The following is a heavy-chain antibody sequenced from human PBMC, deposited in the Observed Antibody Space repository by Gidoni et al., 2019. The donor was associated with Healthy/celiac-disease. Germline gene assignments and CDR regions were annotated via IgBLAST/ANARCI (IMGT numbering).Heavy chain of an antibody. CDR2: IFSNDEK. CDR1: GFLLSNARMG. CDR3: ARRHYGDFDY. D-gene: IGHD4-17*01. V-gene: IGHV2-26*01. Sequence: QVTLKESGPVLVKPTETLTLTCTVSGFLLSNARMGVSWSRQPPGKALEWLAHIFSNDEKSYSTSLKSRLTISKDTSKSQVVLTMTNMDPVDTATYYCARRHYGDFDYWGQGTLVTVSS. J-gene: IGHJ4*02.